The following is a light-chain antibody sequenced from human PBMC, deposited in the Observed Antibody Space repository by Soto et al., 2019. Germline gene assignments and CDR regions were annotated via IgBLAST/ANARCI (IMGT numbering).Light chain of an antibody. Sequence: QLVLTQSPSASASLGASVKLTCTLSSGHSSYTIAWHQQQPEKGPRYLMKVNSDGSHTKGDGITDRFSGSSSGAERYLIISSLQAEDEADYYCQTWGTDVVFGGGTQLTVL. J-gene: IGLJ2*01. V-gene: IGLV4-69*01. CDR1: SGHSSYT. CDR3: QTWGTDVV. CDR2: VNSDGSH.